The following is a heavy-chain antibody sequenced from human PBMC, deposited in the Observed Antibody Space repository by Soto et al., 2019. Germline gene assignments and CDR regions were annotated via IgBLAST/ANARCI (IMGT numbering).Heavy chain of an antibody. CDR1: GFTFSDYY. D-gene: IGHD2-21*02. Sequence: QVQLVESGGGLVKPGGSLRLSCAASGFTFSDYYMSWIRQAPGKGLEWVSYISSSGSTIYYADSVKGRLTISRDNAKNTLYLHMNSLRAEDTAVYYCASELHIVVVTAPGAFDIWGQGTMVTVSS. V-gene: IGHV3-11*01. J-gene: IGHJ3*02. CDR2: ISSSGSTI. CDR3: ASELHIVVVTAPGAFDI.